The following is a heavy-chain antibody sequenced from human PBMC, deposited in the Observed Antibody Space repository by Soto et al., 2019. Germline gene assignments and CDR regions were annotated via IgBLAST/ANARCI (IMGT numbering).Heavy chain of an antibody. CDR3: ARPVITFGNFPLGYFDH. V-gene: IGHV4-39*01. CDR1: GGSIDSSSYY. Sequence: QLHLQESGPGLVKPSETLSLTCSVSGGSIDSSSYYWGWIRQPPGKGLEWIGSVYYSGSTYYNPSLKSRGTISVDTSKSQLSLKLRSVTAADTAVYYCARPVITFGNFPLGYFDHWGQGTLVTVSS. D-gene: IGHD3-16*01. J-gene: IGHJ4*02. CDR2: VYYSGST.